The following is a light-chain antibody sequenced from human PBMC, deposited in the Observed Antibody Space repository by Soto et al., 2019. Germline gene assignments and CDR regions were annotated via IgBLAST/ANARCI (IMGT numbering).Light chain of an antibody. Sequence: DIQMTQSPSTLSSAVGDRVTITCRASQTISKWLAWYQQKPGQAPKLLIYDASTLESGVQSRFSGSGSGTDFSLTISSLQPVDFATYYCQQYTGYSQWTFGPGTKVEIK. V-gene: IGKV1-5*01. CDR1: QTISKW. J-gene: IGKJ1*01. CDR3: QQYTGYSQWT. CDR2: DAS.